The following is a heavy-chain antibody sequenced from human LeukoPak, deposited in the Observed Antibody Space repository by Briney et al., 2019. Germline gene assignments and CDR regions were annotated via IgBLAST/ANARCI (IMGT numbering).Heavy chain of an antibody. D-gene: IGHD2-21*02. Sequence: PGGSLRLSCAASGLTFSGYWMHWVRQVPGKGLVWVSRINGAGSDVSYADSAKGRFTISRDNAKNTLYLQMNSLRAEDTAVYSCVRGGTAYGNFDSWGLGTLVTVSS. CDR2: INGAGSDV. J-gene: IGHJ4*02. CDR1: GLTFSGYW. CDR3: VRGGTAYGNFDS. V-gene: IGHV3-74*01.